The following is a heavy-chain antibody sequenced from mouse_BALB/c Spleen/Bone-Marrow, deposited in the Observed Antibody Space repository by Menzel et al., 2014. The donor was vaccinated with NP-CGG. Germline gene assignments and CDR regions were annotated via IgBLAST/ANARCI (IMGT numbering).Heavy chain of an antibody. CDR3: ERRGNWDVRDAMDY. V-gene: IGHV5-6*02. CDR2: ISSGGSYT. J-gene: IGHJ4*01. Sequence: SGNPSVSLKLSSACTGITFSSYGMSWVRQTPDKRLEWVATISSGGSYTYYPDSMKGRFTISRDNAKNTLYLQMSSLKSEDTAMYYCERRGNWDVRDAMDYWNQAASVKVSS. D-gene: IGHD4-1*01. CDR1: GITFSSYG.